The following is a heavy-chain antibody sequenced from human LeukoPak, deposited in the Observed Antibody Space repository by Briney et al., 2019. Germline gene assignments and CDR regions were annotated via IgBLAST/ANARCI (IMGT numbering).Heavy chain of an antibody. J-gene: IGHJ5*02. CDR3: ARVQMATTHNWFDP. CDR1: GYTFTGYY. D-gene: IGHD5-24*01. CDR2: INTNTGNP. V-gene: IGHV7-4-1*02. Sequence: ASVKVSCKASGYTFTGYYMHWVRQAPGQGLEWMGWINTNTGNPTYAQGFTGRFVFSLDTSVSTAYLQISSLKAEDTAVYYCARVQMATTHNWFDPWGQGTLVTVSS.